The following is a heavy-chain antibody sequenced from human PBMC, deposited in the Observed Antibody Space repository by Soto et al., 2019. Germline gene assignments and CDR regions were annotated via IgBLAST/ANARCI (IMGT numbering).Heavy chain of an antibody. CDR1: GGSISSSSYH. CDR3: ATWIHLKGWYYFAY. CDR2: IYYSGNT. D-gene: IGHD5-18*01. J-gene: IGHJ4*02. V-gene: IGHV4-39*01. Sequence: QLQLQESGPGLVKPSETLSLTCTVSGGSISSSSYHWGWIRQPPGKGLEWIGNIYYSGNTYYNPSLKSRVTISVDTSNNHFSLKLSSVTAADTALYFCATWIHLKGWYYFAYWGQGTQVTVSS.